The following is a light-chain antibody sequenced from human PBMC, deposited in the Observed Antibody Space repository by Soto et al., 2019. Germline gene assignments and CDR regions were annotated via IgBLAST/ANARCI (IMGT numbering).Light chain of an antibody. CDR1: QGISND. J-gene: IGKJ4*01. CDR2: AAS. V-gene: IGKV1-17*01. CDR3: LQHNSFPLT. Sequence: DIQMTQSPSSLSASVGDRVTITCRASQGISNDLGWYQQKPGKAPNRLIYAASILQSGVPSRFRGSGSGTEFTLTISSLQPEDFATNYCLQHNSFPLTFGGGTKVDIK.